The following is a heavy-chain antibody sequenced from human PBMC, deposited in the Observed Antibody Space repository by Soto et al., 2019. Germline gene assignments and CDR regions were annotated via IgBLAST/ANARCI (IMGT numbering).Heavy chain of an antibody. D-gene: IGHD3-22*01. V-gene: IGHV3-23*01. CDR3: VKWHTSNFDSLPFTGFDF. Sequence: PGVSLRLSCVGSGFTFSDSVIAWVRQAPGKGLEWLSVMSGDGRTRYALSVTGRFTISRDNSKNTLYLQRRSLRAEDAAAYYCVKWHTSNFDSLPFTGFDFWGQGTQVTVSS. CDR1: GFTFSDSV. J-gene: IGHJ4*02. CDR2: MSGDGRT.